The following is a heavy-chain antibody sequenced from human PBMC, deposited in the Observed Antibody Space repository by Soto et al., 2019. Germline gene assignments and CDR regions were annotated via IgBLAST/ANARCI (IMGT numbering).Heavy chain of an antibody. Sequence: EVQLLESGGGLVQPGGSLRLSCAASGFTFSSYAMSWVRQAPGKGLEWVSAISGSGGSAYYAESVKGRFTISRDNSKNTLYLQMNSLRAEDTAVYYCAKDPGEQLKIFQHWGQGTLVTVSS. J-gene: IGHJ1*01. V-gene: IGHV3-23*01. D-gene: IGHD3-16*01. CDR2: ISGSGGSA. CDR3: AKDPGEQLKIFQH. CDR1: GFTFSSYA.